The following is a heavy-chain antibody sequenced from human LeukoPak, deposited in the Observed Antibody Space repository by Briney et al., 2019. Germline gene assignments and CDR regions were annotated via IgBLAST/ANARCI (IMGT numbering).Heavy chain of an antibody. CDR2: ISSSGSTI. CDR3: ARESLNYYDTSGYVDY. D-gene: IGHD3-22*01. V-gene: IGHV3-11*01. J-gene: IGHJ4*02. Sequence: GGSLRLSCAASGFTFSDYYMSWIRQAPGKGLEWVSYISSSGSTIYYADSVKGRFTISRDNAKNSPYLQMNSLRAEDTAVYYCARESLNYYDTSGYVDYWGQGTRVTVSS. CDR1: GFTFSDYY.